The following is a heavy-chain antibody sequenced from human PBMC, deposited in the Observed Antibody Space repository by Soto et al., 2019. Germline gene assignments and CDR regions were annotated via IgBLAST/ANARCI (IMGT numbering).Heavy chain of an antibody. Sequence: GGSLGLSCSDSGFTFSDYYMSWIRQAPGKGLEWVSYISSSSSYTNYADSVKGRFTISRDNAKNSLYLQMNSLRAEDTAVYYCARDRGGARPSAFDIWGQGTMVTVPS. D-gene: IGHD6-6*01. J-gene: IGHJ3*02. CDR2: ISSSSSYT. CDR1: GFTFSDYY. V-gene: IGHV3-11*06. CDR3: ARDRGGARPSAFDI.